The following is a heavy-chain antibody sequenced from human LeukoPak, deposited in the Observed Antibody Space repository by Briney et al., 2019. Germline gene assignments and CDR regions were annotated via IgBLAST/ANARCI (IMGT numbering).Heavy chain of an antibody. J-gene: IGHJ1*01. D-gene: IGHD3-22*01. CDR3: AIMHGYYDGSGYWVQ. CDR2: ITPNADRT. V-gene: IGHV3-23*01. Sequence: GGSLRLSCAASGFTFGSYGMSCVRQAPGKGLEWVSFITPNADRTSYADSVEGRFTISRDNPRNTLYMQMNSLRDEDTALYYCAIMHGYYDGSGYWVQWGQGTLVTVSS. CDR1: GFTFGSYG.